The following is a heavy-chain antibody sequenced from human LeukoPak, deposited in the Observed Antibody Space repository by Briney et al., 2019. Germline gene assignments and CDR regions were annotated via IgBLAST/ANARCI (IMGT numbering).Heavy chain of an antibody. CDR3: ARHEGYYYDSSGPFDY. D-gene: IGHD3-22*01. V-gene: IGHV4-59*08. Sequence: SETLSLTCTVSGGSISSYYWSWIRQPPGKGLEWIGYIYYSGSTNYNPSLKSRVTISVDTSKNQFSLKLSSVTAADTAVYYCARHEGYYYDSSGPFDYWGQGTLVTVSS. CDR2: IYYSGST. J-gene: IGHJ4*02. CDR1: GGSISSYY.